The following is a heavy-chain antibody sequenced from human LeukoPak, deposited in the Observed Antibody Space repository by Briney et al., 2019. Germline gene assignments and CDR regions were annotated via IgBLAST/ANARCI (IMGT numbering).Heavy chain of an antibody. D-gene: IGHD3-22*01. Sequence: PSETLSLTCTVSGDSVSNGNYYWSWLRQPPGKALEWIGYIYYTGKTYYNPSLEGRVTILVDTSRNHFSVKLSSVTAADTAVYYCARDDSSGYHFDYWGQGTLVTVSS. CDR3: ARDDSSGYHFDY. J-gene: IGHJ4*02. V-gene: IGHV4-61*03. CDR1: GDSVSNGNYY. CDR2: IYYTGKT.